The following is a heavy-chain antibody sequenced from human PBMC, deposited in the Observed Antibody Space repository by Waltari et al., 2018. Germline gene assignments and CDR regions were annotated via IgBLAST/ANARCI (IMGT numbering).Heavy chain of an antibody. J-gene: IGHJ6*03. V-gene: IGHV4-38-2*02. CDR3: ARESSATDYYMDV. Sequence: QVQLQESGPGLVKPSEALSLTCAVSAYSSSSTYCWGWIRQPPGKGLEWIGSICHSGSTYYNPSLKSRVSISADTSKNQFSLKLSSVTAADTAVYYCARESSATDYYMDVWGKGTTVTVSS. CDR2: ICHSGST. CDR1: AYSSSSTYC. D-gene: IGHD5-12*01.